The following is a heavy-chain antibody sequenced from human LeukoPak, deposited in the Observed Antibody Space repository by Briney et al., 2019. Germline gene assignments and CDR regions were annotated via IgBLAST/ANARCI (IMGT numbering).Heavy chain of an antibody. V-gene: IGHV3-11*03. D-gene: IGHD1-26*01. CDR2: ISVSGSYT. J-gene: IGHJ6*02. CDR1: GFTFSDYY. Sequence: GGSLRLSCAASGFTFSDYYMSWIRQAPGKGLEWISYISVSGSYTNYADSVKGRFTISRDNAKNSLYLQMLSLRAEDTAVYYCARCGTPNNYYGYGVDVWGQGTTVIVSS. CDR3: ARCGTPNNYYGYGVDV.